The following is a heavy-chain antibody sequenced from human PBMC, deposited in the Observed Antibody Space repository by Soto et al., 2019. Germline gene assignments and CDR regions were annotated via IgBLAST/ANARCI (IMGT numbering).Heavy chain of an antibody. CDR3: XXXXXXXXXXLEY. Sequence: EVQLLESGGGLVRPGGSLRLSCAASGFTFTSYAMTWVRQAPGKGXEWVSGISGTGGSTYYADSVKGRFTISRDKSKNTLYLHXNXLXAXXXAXXXXXXXXXXXXXXLEYWGQGTLVTVSS. CDR1: GFTFTSYA. V-gene: IGHV3-23*01. J-gene: IGHJ4*02. CDR2: ISGTGGST.